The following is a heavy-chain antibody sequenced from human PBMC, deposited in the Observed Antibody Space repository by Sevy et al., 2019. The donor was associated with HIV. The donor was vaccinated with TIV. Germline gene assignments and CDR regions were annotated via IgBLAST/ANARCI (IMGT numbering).Heavy chain of an antibody. J-gene: IGHJ5*02. D-gene: IGHD6-13*01. Sequence: LSLTCAASGFTFSSYWMSWVRQAPGKGLEWVANIKQDGSEKYYVDSVKGRFTISRDNAKNSLYLQMNSLRAEDTAVYYCASRVMSSWHNWFDPWGQGTLVTVSS. CDR2: IKQDGSEK. CDR1: GFTFSSYW. V-gene: IGHV3-7*01. CDR3: ASRVMSSWHNWFDP.